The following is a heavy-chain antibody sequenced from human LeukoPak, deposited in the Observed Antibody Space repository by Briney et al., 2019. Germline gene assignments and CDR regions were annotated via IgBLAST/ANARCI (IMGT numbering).Heavy chain of an antibody. Sequence: ETLSLTCAVYGGSFSGYYWSWIRQPPGKGLEWIGEINHSGSTNYNPSLKSRVTISVDTSKNQFSLKLSSVTAADTAVYYCASALAAGSFDYWGQGTLVTVSS. CDR2: INHSGST. CDR3: ASALAAGSFDY. V-gene: IGHV4-34*01. CDR1: GGSFSGYY. J-gene: IGHJ4*02. D-gene: IGHD6-13*01.